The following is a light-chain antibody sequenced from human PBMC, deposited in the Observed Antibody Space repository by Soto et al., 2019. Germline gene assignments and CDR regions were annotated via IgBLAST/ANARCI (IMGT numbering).Light chain of an antibody. J-gene: IGLJ1*01. CDR1: NSNIGSNY. CDR3: SSHAGSNNYV. V-gene: IGLV1-47*01. CDR2: RNT. Sequence: QSVLTQPPSASGTPGQRVTISCSGINSNIGSNYVHWYQQFPGTAPKLLIYRNTQRPSGVPDRFSGSKSGNTASLTVSGLQAEDEADYYCSSHAGSNNYVFGTGTKLTVL.